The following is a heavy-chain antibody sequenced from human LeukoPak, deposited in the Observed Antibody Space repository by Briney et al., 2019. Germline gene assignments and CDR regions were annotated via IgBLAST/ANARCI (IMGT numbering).Heavy chain of an antibody. CDR3: AADRWVGATTFDY. V-gene: IGHV1-58*02. CDR2: IVVGSGNT. J-gene: IGHJ4*02. Sequence: SVKVSCKASGFTFTSSAMQWVRQARGQRLEWIGWIVVGSGNTNYAQKFQERVTITRDMSTSTAYMELSSLRSEDTAVYYCAADRWVGATTFDYWGQGTLVSVSS. CDR1: GFTFTSSA. D-gene: IGHD1-26*01.